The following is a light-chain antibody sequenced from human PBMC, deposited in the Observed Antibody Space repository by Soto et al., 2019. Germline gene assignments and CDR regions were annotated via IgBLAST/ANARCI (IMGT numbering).Light chain of an antibody. V-gene: IGKV1-33*01. CDR2: DAS. Sequence: DIQMTQSPSSLSASVGDRVTITCQASQDIRNYLNWYQQKPGKAPKLMIYDASNVETGVPSRLSGSGSGTDFSFSISSLQPEDIATYYCQHYDNVPSFTFGPGTKVEI. CDR3: QHYDNVPSFT. CDR1: QDIRNY. J-gene: IGKJ3*01.